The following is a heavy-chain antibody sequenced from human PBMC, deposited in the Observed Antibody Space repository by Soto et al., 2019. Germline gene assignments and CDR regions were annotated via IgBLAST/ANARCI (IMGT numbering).Heavy chain of an antibody. J-gene: IGHJ5*02. Sequence: GGSLRLSFAASGFTVSSYGTHWIRQAPGKGLEWGAFTWYDGRNNYYADSVKGRFTISRDNSNNTLYLQLHSLRAEDTAVYYCARDFGYTWKSHWFDPWGQGTLVTVSS. CDR2: TWYDGRNN. CDR3: ARDFGYTWKSHWFDP. D-gene: IGHD1-20*01. V-gene: IGHV3-33*01. CDR1: GFTVSSYG.